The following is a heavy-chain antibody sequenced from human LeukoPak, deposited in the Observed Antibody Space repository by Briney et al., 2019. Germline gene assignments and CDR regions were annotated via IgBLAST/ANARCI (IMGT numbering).Heavy chain of an antibody. V-gene: IGHV4-34*01. CDR3: ARGHGDGDFWSGYYYYYCYYMDV. Sequence: SETLSLTCAVYGGSFSGYYWSWIRQPPGKWLEWIGEINHSGSTNYNPSLKSRVTISVDTSKNQFSLKLSSVTAADTAVYYCARGHGDGDFWSGYYYYYCYYMDVWGKGTTVTVSS. CDR1: GGSFSGYY. D-gene: IGHD3-3*01. J-gene: IGHJ6*03. CDR2: INHSGST.